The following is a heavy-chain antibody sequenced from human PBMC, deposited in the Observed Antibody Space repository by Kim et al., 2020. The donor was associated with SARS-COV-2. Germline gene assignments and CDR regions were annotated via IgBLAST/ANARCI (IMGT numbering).Heavy chain of an antibody. Sequence: SETLSLTCTVSGGSISSYYWSWIRQPPGKGLEWIGYIYYSGSTNYNPSLKSRVTISVDTSKNQFSLKLSSVTAADTAVYYCARHRRRWLRSFASSPAKGYFDIWGQGTMVTVSS. D-gene: IGHD5-12*01. CDR2: IYYSGST. CDR1: GGSISSYY. CDR3: ARHRRRWLRSFASSPAKGYFDI. J-gene: IGHJ3*02. V-gene: IGHV4-59*08.